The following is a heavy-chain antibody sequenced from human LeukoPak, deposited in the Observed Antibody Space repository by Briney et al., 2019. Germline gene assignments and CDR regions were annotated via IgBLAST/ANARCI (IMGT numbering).Heavy chain of an antibody. Sequence: SETLSFTGAVYGGSFSGYYWSWLRQRPGKGLKWIGEINHSGSTNYNPSLKSRVTIAVDTPKHQLSLKLSSLTAADTDVYYCARGRYYDFWSGYYITYYFDYWGEGTLVTVSS. CDR2: INHSGST. CDR3: ARGRYYDFWSGYYITYYFDY. J-gene: IGHJ4*02. D-gene: IGHD3-3*01. V-gene: IGHV4-34*01. CDR1: GGSFSGYY.